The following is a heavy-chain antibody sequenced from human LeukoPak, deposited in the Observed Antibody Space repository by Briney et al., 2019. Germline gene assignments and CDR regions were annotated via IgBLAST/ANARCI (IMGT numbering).Heavy chain of an antibody. CDR3: ARDGVLVGGWYEWRVPDAFDI. J-gene: IGHJ3*02. CDR2: ISSSGSTI. Sequence: GGSLRLSCAASGFTFSDYYMSWIRQAPGKGVEWGSYISSSGSTIYYADSVKGRFTISRDNAKNSLYLQMNSLRAEDTAVYYCARDGVLVGGWYEWRVPDAFDIWGQGTMVTVSS. V-gene: IGHV3-11*04. D-gene: IGHD6-19*01. CDR1: GFTFSDYY.